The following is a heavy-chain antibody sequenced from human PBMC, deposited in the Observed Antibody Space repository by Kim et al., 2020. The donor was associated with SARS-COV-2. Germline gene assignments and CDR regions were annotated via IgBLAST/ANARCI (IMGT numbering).Heavy chain of an antibody. J-gene: IGHJ4*02. Sequence: SETLSLTCTVSGGSISSSSYYWGWIRQPPGKGLEWIGSIYYSGSTYYNPSLKSRVTISVDTSKNQFSLKLSSVTAADTAVYYCASSTVVTAVDYFDYWGQGTLVTVSS. V-gene: IGHV4-39*01. D-gene: IGHD2-21*02. CDR3: ASSTVVTAVDYFDY. CDR2: IYYSGST. CDR1: GGSISSSSYY.